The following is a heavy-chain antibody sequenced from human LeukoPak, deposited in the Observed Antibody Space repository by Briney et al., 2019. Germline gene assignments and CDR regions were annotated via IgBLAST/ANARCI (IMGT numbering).Heavy chain of an antibody. D-gene: IGHD3-22*01. CDR3: AKSPYYDSSGDAFEI. Sequence: GGSLRLSCAASGFTFSSYWLHWVRQAPGKGLVWVSRIKGDERSTNYADSVKGRFTISRDNAKNTVYLEMNSLRADDTAVYFCAKSPYYDSSGDAFEIWGQGTLVTVSS. J-gene: IGHJ3*02. CDR1: GFTFSSYW. V-gene: IGHV3-74*01. CDR2: IKGDERST.